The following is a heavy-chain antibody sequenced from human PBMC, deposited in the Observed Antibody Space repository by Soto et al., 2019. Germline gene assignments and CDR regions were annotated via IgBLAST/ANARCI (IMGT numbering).Heavy chain of an antibody. CDR1: GYTFTSYY. CDR2: INPSGGST. Sequence: QVQLVQSGAEVKKPWASVKVSCTASGYTFTSYYMHWVRQAPGQGLEWMGIINPSGGSTSYAPKFQGRVNMTRDTSTSTVYMELRSLRAEDTAVYYGARDGYGGRHWGPGTLVTVS. D-gene: IGHD3-10*01. J-gene: IGHJ4*02. CDR3: ARDGYGGRH. V-gene: IGHV1-46*03.